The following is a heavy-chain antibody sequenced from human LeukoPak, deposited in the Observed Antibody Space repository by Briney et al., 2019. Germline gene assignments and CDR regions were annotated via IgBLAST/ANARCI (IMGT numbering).Heavy chain of an antibody. CDR2: IYPGDSVT. CDR1: GYNFTTYW. CDR3: ARQRDGCNSVDY. J-gene: IGHJ4*02. D-gene: IGHD5-24*01. V-gene: IGHV5-51*01. Sequence: PGESLKISCKGSGYNFTTYWIGWVRQMPGKGLECMGIIYPGDSVTRYSPSFQGQVTISADKSISTAYLQWSSLKASDTAMYYCARQRDGCNSVDYWGQGTLVTVSS.